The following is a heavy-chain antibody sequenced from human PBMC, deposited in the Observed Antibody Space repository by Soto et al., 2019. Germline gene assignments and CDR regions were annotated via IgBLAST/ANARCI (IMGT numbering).Heavy chain of an antibody. J-gene: IGHJ5*02. CDR3: ARENRDYGDYAPNWFDP. Sequence: QVQLVQSGAEVKKPGSSVKVSCKASGGTFSSYAISWVRQAPGQGLEXMGGIIPIFGTANYAQKFQGRVTITADESTSTAYMELSSLRSEDTAVYYCARENRDYGDYAPNWFDPWGQGTLVTVSS. CDR1: GGTFSSYA. D-gene: IGHD4-17*01. V-gene: IGHV1-69*01. CDR2: IIPIFGTA.